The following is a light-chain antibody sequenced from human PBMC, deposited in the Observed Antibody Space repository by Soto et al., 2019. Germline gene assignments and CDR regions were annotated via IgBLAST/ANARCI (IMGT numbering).Light chain of an antibody. Sequence: QSALTQPASVSGSPGQSITISCTGTSSDVGGYNSVSWYQQHPGKAPKLMIYEVSNRPSGVSNRFSGSKSGNTASLTISGRQAEDEADYYCSSYTSSSTRVFGGGTKLTVL. J-gene: IGLJ3*02. CDR2: EVS. V-gene: IGLV2-14*01. CDR3: SSYTSSSTRV. CDR1: SSDVGGYNS.